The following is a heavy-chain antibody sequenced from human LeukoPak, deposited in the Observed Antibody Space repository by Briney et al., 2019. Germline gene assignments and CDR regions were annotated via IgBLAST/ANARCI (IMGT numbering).Heavy chain of an antibody. CDR2: IASDGSST. J-gene: IGHJ4*02. Sequence: PGGSLRLSCAASGFTFSSYWMNWVRQAPGKGLVWVSRIASDGSSTTYAASVKGRFSISRDNAKNTLYLQMNSLRVEDAAVYYCARDPDYWGQGTLVTVSS. V-gene: IGHV3-74*01. CDR3: ARDPDY. CDR1: GFTFSSYW.